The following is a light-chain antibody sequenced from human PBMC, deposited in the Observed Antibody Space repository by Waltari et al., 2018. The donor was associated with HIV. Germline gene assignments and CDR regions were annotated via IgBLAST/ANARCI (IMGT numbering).Light chain of an antibody. Sequence: QSVLTQPPSASGTPGQRVTISCSGSNSNIARNTVSWFQQLPGTAPKVLIYGKNQRPSGVPDRFSGSKSGTSASLAISGLQSDDEADYFCASWDDSFNGPVFGGGTKLTVV. CDR1: NSNIARNT. CDR3: ASWDDSFNGPV. J-gene: IGLJ2*01. V-gene: IGLV1-44*01. CDR2: GKN.